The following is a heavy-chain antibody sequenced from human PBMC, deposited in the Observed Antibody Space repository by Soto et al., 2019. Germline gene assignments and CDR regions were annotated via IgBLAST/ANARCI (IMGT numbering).Heavy chain of an antibody. Sequence: QVPLVQSGAEVKKPGASVKVSCKASGYTFTSYGISWVRQAPGQGLEWMGWISAYNGNTNYAQKLQGRVTMTTDTSTSTAYMELRSLRSDDTAVYYCARTSENDYGDYVSWYFDLWGRGTLVTVSS. D-gene: IGHD4-17*01. CDR3: ARTSENDYGDYVSWYFDL. J-gene: IGHJ2*01. V-gene: IGHV1-18*01. CDR1: GYTFTSYG. CDR2: ISAYNGNT.